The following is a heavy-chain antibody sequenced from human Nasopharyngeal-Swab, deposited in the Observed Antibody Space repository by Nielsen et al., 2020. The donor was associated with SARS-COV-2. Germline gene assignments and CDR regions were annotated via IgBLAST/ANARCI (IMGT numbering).Heavy chain of an antibody. CDR1: GGSISSYY. Sequence: SETLSLTCTVSGGSISSYYWTWIRQPPGRGLERIGYSYYSGSTNYNPSLESRVTMSVDTSKNQFSLNLSSVTAADTAVYYCAVIPPGRWYFDYWGQGTLVTVSS. D-gene: IGHD2-21*01. CDR3: AVIPPGRWYFDY. V-gene: IGHV4-59*01. CDR2: SYYSGST. J-gene: IGHJ4*02.